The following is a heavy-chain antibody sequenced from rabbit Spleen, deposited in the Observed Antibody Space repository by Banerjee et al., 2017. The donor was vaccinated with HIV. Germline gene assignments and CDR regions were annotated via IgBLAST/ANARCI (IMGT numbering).Heavy chain of an antibody. V-gene: IGHV1S40*01. CDR2: VDVGSSGFT. CDR3: ARDTGTGDYIDVYFSL. D-gene: IGHD1-1*01. J-gene: IGHJ4*01. CDR1: GVSFSFSNY. Sequence: VESGGDLVKPGASLTLTCTASGVSFSFSNYMCWVRQAPGKGLEWIGCVDVGSSGFTYFANWAKGRFTISKTSSTTVTLKMTSLTAADTATYFCARDTGTGDYIDVYFSLWGPGTLVTVS.